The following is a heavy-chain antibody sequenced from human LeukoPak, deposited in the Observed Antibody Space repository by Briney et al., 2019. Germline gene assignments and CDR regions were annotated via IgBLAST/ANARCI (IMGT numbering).Heavy chain of an antibody. J-gene: IGHJ3*02. CDR1: GGTFSSYA. CDR3: ARLLLAGASDAFDI. CDR2: IIPIFGTA. D-gene: IGHD1-26*01. V-gene: IGHV1-69*05. Sequence: SVKVSCKASGGTFSSYAISWVRQAPGQGLEWMGGIIPIFGTANYAQKFQGRVTITTDESTSTAYMELSSLRSEDTPVYYCARLLLAGASDAFDIWGQGTMVTVSS.